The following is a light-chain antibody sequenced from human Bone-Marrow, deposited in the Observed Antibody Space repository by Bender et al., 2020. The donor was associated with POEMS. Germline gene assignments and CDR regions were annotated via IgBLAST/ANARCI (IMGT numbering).Light chain of an antibody. Sequence: QSALTQPASMSGFPGQSITISCTGNSDDFSFYNSVSWYQQFPGKAPKLIILDVSSRPPGVSNRSSASKSGNAASLTISGLRAEDEADYYCSSYTSNSILVFGGGTKLTVL. V-gene: IGLV2-14*03. CDR1: SDDFSFYNS. CDR2: DVS. J-gene: IGLJ3*02. CDR3: SSYTSNSILV.